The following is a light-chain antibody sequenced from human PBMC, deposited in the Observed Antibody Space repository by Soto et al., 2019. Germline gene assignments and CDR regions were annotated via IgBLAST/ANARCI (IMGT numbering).Light chain of an antibody. CDR1: HSVSSN. CDR3: QQYGSSPWT. V-gene: IGKV3-20*01. J-gene: IGKJ1*01. CDR2: GTS. Sequence: EIVMTQSPATLSLSPGERATLSCRASHSVSSNLAWYQQKPGQAPRLLIYGTSTRATGIPDRFSGSGSGTDFTLTISRLEPEDFAVYYCQQYGSSPWTFGQGTKV.